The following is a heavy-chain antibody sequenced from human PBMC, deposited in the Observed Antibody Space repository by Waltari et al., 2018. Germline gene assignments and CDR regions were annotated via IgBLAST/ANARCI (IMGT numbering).Heavy chain of an antibody. V-gene: IGHV3-30*18. J-gene: IGHJ5*02. CDR1: GFSLGTFG. D-gene: IGHD3-10*01. CDR2: ASFDGSTT. CDR3: AKDAFGNTYLDH. Sequence: QVQLVESGGGVFRPGMSLRFPCPASGFSLGTFGMHWVRQAPGKGLEWVALASFDGSTTYYADSVRGRFTISRDNSKNTLYLDINTLRVDDTAIYYCAKDAFGNTYLDHWGQGTLVTVSS.